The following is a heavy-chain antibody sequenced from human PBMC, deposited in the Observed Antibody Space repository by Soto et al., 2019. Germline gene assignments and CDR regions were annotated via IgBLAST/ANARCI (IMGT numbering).Heavy chain of an antibody. J-gene: IGHJ6*02. Sequence: GASVKVSCKASGYTFTGYYMHWVRQAAGQGPEWMEWINPNSGGTNYAQKFQGWVNMTRDTSISTAYMELSRLRSEETAVYYRSRGIISISSVYYYYGVDGWGQGSTVAFS. V-gene: IGHV1-2*04. CDR3: SRGIISISSVYYYYGVDG. CDR2: INPNSGGT. D-gene: IGHD6-6*01. CDR1: GYTFTGYY.